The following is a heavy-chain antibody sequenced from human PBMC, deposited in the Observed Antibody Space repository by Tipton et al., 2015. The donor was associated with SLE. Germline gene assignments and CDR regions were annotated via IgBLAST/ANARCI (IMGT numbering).Heavy chain of an antibody. Sequence: SLRLSCAASGFTFSSYSMNWVRQAPGKGLEWVSYISSSSSTIYYADSVKGRFTISRDNAKNSLYLQMNSLRAEDTAVYYCARTGICGGDCYSLDYWGQGTLVTVSS. J-gene: IGHJ4*02. CDR2: ISSSSSTI. CDR1: GFTFSSYS. V-gene: IGHV3-48*01. CDR3: ARTGICGGDCYSLDY. D-gene: IGHD2-21*01.